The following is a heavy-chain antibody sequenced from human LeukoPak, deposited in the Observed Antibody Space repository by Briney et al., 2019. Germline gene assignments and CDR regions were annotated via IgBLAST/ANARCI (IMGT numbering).Heavy chain of an antibody. CDR2: IYYSGST. CDR3: ARRVRAGMKNYYFDY. V-gene: IGHV4-59*08. Sequence: SETLSLTCTVSGGSISSYYWSWIRQPPGKGLEWIGYIYYSGSTNYNPSLKSRVTISVDTSKNQFSLKLSSVTAADTAVYYCARRVRAGMKNYYFDYWGQGTLVTVSS. D-gene: IGHD5-24*01. CDR1: GGSISSYY. J-gene: IGHJ4*02.